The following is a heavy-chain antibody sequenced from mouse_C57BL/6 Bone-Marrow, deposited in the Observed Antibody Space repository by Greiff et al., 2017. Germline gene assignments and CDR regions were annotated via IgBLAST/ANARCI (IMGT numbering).Heavy chain of an antibody. J-gene: IGHJ4*01. Sequence: VQLQQSGAELVRPGASVKLSCTASGFNIKDDYMHWVKQRPEQGLEWIGWIDPENGDTEYASKFQGKATITADTYSNTAYLQLSSLTSEDTAVYYCTTDYYDYAGAMDYWGQGTSVTVSS. CDR1: GFNIKDDY. D-gene: IGHD2-4*01. V-gene: IGHV14-4*01. CDR3: TTDYYDYAGAMDY. CDR2: IDPENGDT.